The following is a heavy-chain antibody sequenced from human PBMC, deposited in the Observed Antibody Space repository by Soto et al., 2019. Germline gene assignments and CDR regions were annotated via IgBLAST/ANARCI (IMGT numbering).Heavy chain of an antibody. CDR3: ARHTPTETFYYYYGMDV. V-gene: IGHV4-39*01. Sequence: QLQLQESGPGLVKPSETLSLTCTVSGGSISSSSYYWGWIRQPPGKGLEWIGSIYYSGSTYYNPSLKSRVTISVDTSKTQSSLKLSSVTAADTAVYYCARHTPTETFYYYYGMDVWGQGTTVTVSS. D-gene: IGHD4-4*01. CDR1: GGSISSSSYY. J-gene: IGHJ6*02. CDR2: IYYSGST.